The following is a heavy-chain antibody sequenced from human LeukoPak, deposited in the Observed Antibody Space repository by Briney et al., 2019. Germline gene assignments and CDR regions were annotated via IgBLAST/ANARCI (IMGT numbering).Heavy chain of an antibody. CDR3: ARDRGDWGDSDAFDI. CDR1: GFTFSNYA. D-gene: IGHD2-21*02. CDR2: IYSGGST. J-gene: IGHJ3*02. V-gene: IGHV3-53*01. Sequence: PGGSLRLSCAASGFTFSNYAMNWVRQAPGKGLEWVSVIYSGGSTYYADSVKGRFTISRDNSKNTLYLQMNSLRAEDTAVYYCARDRGDWGDSDAFDIWGQGTMVTVSS.